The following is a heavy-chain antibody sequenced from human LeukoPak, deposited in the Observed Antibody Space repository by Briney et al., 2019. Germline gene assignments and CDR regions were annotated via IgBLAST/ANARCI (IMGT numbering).Heavy chain of an antibody. J-gene: IGHJ6*02. CDR2: ISSSGSFT. Sequence: GGSLRLSCAASGFTFSTYSMNWVRQAPGKGLEWVSSISSSGSFTHYADSLKGRFTISRDNAKNSLYLQMHSLRAEDMAVYYCARRSYDYYGMDVWGQGTTVTVSS. CDR3: ARRSYDYYGMDV. V-gene: IGHV3-21*01. CDR1: GFTFSTYS.